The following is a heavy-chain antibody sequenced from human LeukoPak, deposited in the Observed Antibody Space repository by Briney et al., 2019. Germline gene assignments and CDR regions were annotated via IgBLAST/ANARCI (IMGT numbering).Heavy chain of an antibody. Sequence: PGGSLRLSCAASGFTFSSYSMNWVRQAPGKGLEWVSYISSSSSTIYYADCVKGRFTISRDNAKNSLYLQMNSLRAEDTAVYYCARAPGVRLWFGELVDYYYMDVWGKGTTVTVSS. D-gene: IGHD3-10*01. J-gene: IGHJ6*03. CDR1: GFTFSSYS. CDR2: ISSSSSTI. V-gene: IGHV3-48*01. CDR3: ARAPGVRLWFGELVDYYYMDV.